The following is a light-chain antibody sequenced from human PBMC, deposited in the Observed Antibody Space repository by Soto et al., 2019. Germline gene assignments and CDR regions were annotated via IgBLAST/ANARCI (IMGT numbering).Light chain of an antibody. Sequence: DIQMTQSPSSLSASVGDRVSVTCRASQSISTFLNWYQQRPGEAPKLLIYAASSLQSGVPSRFGGSGSGADFSLTIGSRQPEYCATSYCQQSYTTPRTFGQGTKVEVK. V-gene: IGKV1-39*01. CDR1: QSISTF. J-gene: IGKJ1*01. CDR3: QQSYTTPRT. CDR2: AAS.